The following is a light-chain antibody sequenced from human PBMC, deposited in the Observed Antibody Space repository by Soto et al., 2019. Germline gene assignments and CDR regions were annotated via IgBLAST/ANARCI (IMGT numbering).Light chain of an antibody. CDR1: SSNIGSNY. CDR2: RNN. CDR3: AAWDDSLSGRV. J-gene: IGLJ1*01. Sequence: QSVLTQAPSAYGAPGQRVTISCSGSSSNIGSNYVYWYQQLPGTAPKLLIYRNNQRPSGVPDRFSGSKSGTSASLAISGLRSEDEADYYCAAWDDSLSGRVFGTGTKATVL. V-gene: IGLV1-47*01.